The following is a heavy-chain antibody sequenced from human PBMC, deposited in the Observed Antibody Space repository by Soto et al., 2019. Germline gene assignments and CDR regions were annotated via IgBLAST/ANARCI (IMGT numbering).Heavy chain of an antibody. CDR1: GYTFTSYY. J-gene: IGHJ6*03. Sequence: ASVKVSCKASGYTFTSYYMHWVRQAPGKGLEWMGGFDPEDGETIYAQKFQGRVTMTEDTSTDTAYMELSSLRSEDTAVYYCATAASNSTLYYYYYYMDVWGKGTTVTVSS. CDR3: ATAASNSTLYYYYYYMDV. CDR2: FDPEDGET. V-gene: IGHV1-24*01. D-gene: IGHD4-4*01.